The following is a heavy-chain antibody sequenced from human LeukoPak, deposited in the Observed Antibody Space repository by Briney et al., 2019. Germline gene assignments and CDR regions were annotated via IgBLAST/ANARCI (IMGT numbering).Heavy chain of an antibody. CDR2: INHSGST. CDR1: GGSFRDYY. CDR3: ATDLWLGELLSVY. J-gene: IGHJ4*02. D-gene: IGHD3-10*01. V-gene: IGHV4-34*01. Sequence: SETLSLTCAVYGGSFRDYYWSWIRQPPGKGLEWIGEINHSGSTYYNPSLKSRVTISVDTSKKQFSLKLTSVTAADTGVYYCATDLWLGELLSVYWGQGTLVTVSS.